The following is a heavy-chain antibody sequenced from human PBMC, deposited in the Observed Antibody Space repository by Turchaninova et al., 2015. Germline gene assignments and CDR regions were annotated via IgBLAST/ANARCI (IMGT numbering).Heavy chain of an antibody. J-gene: IGHJ4*02. CDR3: AKDSDVQSAMITKF. D-gene: IGHD3-16*01. V-gene: IGHV3-30*18. CDR2: IYYNAHKK. Sequence: QVQLVESGGGLVQPGRSLRLSCAASGFNFTRYGFHWFRQAHGKGLEWGACIYYNAHKKNDEDAGKGQFTISRDNYQSTLFLQMDSLRGEDTAVYYCAKDSDVQSAMITKFWGQGTLVTVSS. CDR1: GFNFTRYG.